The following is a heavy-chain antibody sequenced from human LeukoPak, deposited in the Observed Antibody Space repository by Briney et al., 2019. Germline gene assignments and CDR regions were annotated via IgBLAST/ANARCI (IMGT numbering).Heavy chain of an antibody. Sequence: GGSLRLSCAASGFTFSSYSMSWVRQAPGKGLEWVSAISGSGGSTYYADSVKGRFTISRDNSKNTLYLQMNSLRAEDTAVYYCAKDWYDYIWGSYRVPFDYWGQGTLVTVSS. J-gene: IGHJ4*02. D-gene: IGHD3-16*02. V-gene: IGHV3-23*01. CDR2: ISGSGGST. CDR3: AKDWYDYIWGSYRVPFDY. CDR1: GFTFSSYS.